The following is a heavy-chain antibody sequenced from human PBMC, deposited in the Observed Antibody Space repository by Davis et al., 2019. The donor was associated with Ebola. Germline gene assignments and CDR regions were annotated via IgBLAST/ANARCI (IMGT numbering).Heavy chain of an antibody. V-gene: IGHV4-39*01. CDR2: IYYTGST. Sequence: MPSETLSLTCSVPGGSISSSGYNWGWVRQPPGKGLEWLGSIYYTGSTYYNPSLKSRVAMSVDTSKNQFSLSLSSLTAADTAIYYCARQHRVTRPLDLWGQGTLVTVSS. CDR3: ARQHRVTRPLDL. J-gene: IGHJ5*02. CDR1: GGSISSSGYN.